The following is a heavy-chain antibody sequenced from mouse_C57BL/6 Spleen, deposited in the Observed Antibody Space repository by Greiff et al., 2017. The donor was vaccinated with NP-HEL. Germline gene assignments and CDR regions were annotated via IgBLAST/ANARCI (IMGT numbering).Heavy chain of an antibody. J-gene: IGHJ1*03. D-gene: IGHD1-1*01. CDR3: TRGDYYGSSYGYFDV. Sequence: EVMLVESGEGLVKPGGSLKLSCAASGFTFSSYAMSWVRQTPEKRLEWVAYISSGGDYIYYADTVKGRFTISRDNARNTLYLQMSSLKSEDTAMYYCTRGDYYGSSYGYFDVWGTGTTVTVSS. CDR2: ISSGGDYI. V-gene: IGHV5S21*01. CDR1: GFTFSSYA.